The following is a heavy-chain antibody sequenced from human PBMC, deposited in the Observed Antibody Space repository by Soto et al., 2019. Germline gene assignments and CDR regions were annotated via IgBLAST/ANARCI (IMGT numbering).Heavy chain of an antibody. J-gene: IGHJ4*02. V-gene: IGHV3-74*01. D-gene: IGHD3-22*01. CDR3: ARFGSYYDSSGYLY. CDR1: GFTFSSYW. CDR2: INSDGTST. Sequence: GGSLRLSCAASGFTFSSYWMHWVRQAPGKGLVWVSRINSDGTSTSYADSVKGRFTIPRDNAKNTLYLQMNSLRAEDTAVYYCARFGSYYDSSGYLYWGQGTLVTVSS.